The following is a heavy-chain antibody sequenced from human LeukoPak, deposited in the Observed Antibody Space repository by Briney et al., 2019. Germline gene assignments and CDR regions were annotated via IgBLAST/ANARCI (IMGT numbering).Heavy chain of an antibody. D-gene: IGHD3-22*01. V-gene: IGHV3-53*01. J-gene: IGHJ1*01. CDR1: GFPFSTYA. Sequence: GGSLRLSCAASGFPFSTYAMNWVRQAPGKGLEWVSVIYSGGSTYYADSVKGRFTISRDNSKNTLYLQMNSLRAEDTAVYYCAREVNYYDSSGYYLQYFQHWGQGTLVTVSS. CDR2: IYSGGST. CDR3: AREVNYYDSSGYYLQYFQH.